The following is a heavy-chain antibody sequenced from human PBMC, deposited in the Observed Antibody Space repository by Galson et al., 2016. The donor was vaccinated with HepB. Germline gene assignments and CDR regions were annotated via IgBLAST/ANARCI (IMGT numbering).Heavy chain of an antibody. CDR2: FDPEDGDT. V-gene: IGHV1-24*01. Sequence: SVKVSCKVSGYTLTELSMHWVRQAPGRGLEWMGTFDPEDGDTIYAQKFQGRVTMTEDTSTVTAYMELSSLRSEDTAVYYCATVEGSSGYFPLDYWGQGTLVTVSS. D-gene: IGHD3-22*01. CDR1: GYTLTELS. J-gene: IGHJ4*02. CDR3: ATVEGSSGYFPLDY.